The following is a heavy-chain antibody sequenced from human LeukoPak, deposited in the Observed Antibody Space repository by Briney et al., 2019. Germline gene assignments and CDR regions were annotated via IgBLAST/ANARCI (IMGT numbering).Heavy chain of an antibody. D-gene: IGHD2-2*01. CDR1: GGPISSYY. V-gene: IGHV4-59*01. Sequence: PSETLSLTCTVSGGPISSYYWSWIRQPPGKGLEWIGYIYYSGSTNYNPSLKSRVTISVDTSKNQFSLKLSSVTAADTAVYYCARRALEVGGYYYYMDVWGKGTTVTVSS. CDR3: ARRALEVGGYYYYMDV. CDR2: IYYSGST. J-gene: IGHJ6*03.